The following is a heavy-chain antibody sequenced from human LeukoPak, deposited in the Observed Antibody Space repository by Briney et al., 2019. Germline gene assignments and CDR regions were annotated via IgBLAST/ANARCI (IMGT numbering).Heavy chain of an antibody. D-gene: IGHD2-2*01. J-gene: IGHJ3*02. CDR3: AKDPIVPAARDTFDI. V-gene: IGHV3-23*01. Sequence: GGSLRLSCAASGFIFNNHAMTWVRQAPGKGLEWVSGISSSGTDTYYAESVKGRFTISRDNSKNTLYLQMNSLRAEDTAVYYCAKDPIVPAARDTFDIWGQGTMVTVSS. CDR1: GFIFNNHA. CDR2: ISSSGTDT.